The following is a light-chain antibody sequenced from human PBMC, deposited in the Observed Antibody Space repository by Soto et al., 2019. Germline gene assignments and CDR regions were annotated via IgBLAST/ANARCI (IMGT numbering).Light chain of an antibody. Sequence: QSVLTQPASVSGSPGQSITISCTGTSSDIGGLYNYVSWYQQHPGKAPKLLIYDVNDRPSGVSDRFSGSKSGNTASLTISGLQAEDEADYFCSAYSSDATHVVFGGGTKVTVL. CDR1: SSDIGGLYNY. J-gene: IGLJ2*01. CDR3: SAYSSDATHVV. V-gene: IGLV2-14*03. CDR2: DVN.